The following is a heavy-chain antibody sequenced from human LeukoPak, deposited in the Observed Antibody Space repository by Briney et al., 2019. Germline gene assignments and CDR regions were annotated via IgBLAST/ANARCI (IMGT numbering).Heavy chain of an antibody. CDR3: ARCGGDCYGGDWFDP. J-gene: IGHJ5*02. Sequence: SETLSLTCTVSGSSISSSSYYWGWIRQPPGKGLEWIATIYYSGSTYYNPSLKSRVTISVDTSKNQFSLKLSSVTAADTAVYYCARCGGDCYGGDWFDPWGQGTLVTVSS. V-gene: IGHV4-39*07. CDR2: IYYSGST. D-gene: IGHD2-21*01. CDR1: GSSISSSSYY.